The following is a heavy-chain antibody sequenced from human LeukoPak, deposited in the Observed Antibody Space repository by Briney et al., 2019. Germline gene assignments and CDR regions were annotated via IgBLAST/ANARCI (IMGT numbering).Heavy chain of an antibody. J-gene: IGHJ4*02. Sequence: PGRSLRLSCAASGFTFSSYGMHWVCQAPGKGPEWVAVISYDGGNKYYADSVKGRFTISRDNSKNTLYLQMNSLRAEDTAVYYCANDVGYSGYRWGQGTLVTVSS. D-gene: IGHD5-12*01. CDR2: ISYDGGNK. CDR3: ANDVGYSGYR. V-gene: IGHV3-30*18. CDR1: GFTFSSYG.